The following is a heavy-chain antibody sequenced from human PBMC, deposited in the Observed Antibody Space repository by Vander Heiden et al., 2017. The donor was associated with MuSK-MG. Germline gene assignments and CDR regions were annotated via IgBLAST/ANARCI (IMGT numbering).Heavy chain of an antibody. J-gene: IGHJ4*02. CDR3: AKDGGIAARLIDD. D-gene: IGHD6-6*01. Sequence: EVQLLESGGGLVQPGGSLRLSCAASGFTFSTFAMCWVRQAPGKGREWVSTIGAGGTTSYADSVKGRFTISRDNSKNTLYLQMNTLRAEDTAVYYCAKDGGIAARLIDDWGQGTLVTVSS. CDR2: IGAGGTT. CDR1: GFTFSTFA. V-gene: IGHV3-23*01.